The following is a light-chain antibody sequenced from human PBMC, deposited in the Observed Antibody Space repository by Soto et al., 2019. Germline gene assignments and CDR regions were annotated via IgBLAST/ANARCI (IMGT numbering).Light chain of an antibody. CDR1: QGSSSW. CDR3: QQTNSFPLT. V-gene: IGKV1-12*01. Sequence: DIQMTQSPSSESAAVGNRVTITCQASQGSSSWLAWYQQKPGKASSLLIYAASSLQSGVPSRFSGSGSGTDFTLTISSLQPEDFATYYCQQTNSFPLTFGGGTKVEIK. CDR2: AAS. J-gene: IGKJ4*01.